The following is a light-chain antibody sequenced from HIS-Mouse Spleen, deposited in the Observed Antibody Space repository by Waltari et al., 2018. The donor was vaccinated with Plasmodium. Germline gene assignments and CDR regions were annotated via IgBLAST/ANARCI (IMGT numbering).Light chain of an antibody. V-gene: IGKV3-15*01. CDR3: QQYNNWSFT. Sequence: EIVMTKSPATLSLSPGERATLPCRASQSVSSNLAWYQQKPGQAPRLLIYGASTRATGIPARFSGSGSGTEFTLTISSLQSEDFAVYYCQQYNNWSFTFGPGTKVDIK. CDR1: QSVSSN. CDR2: GAS. J-gene: IGKJ3*01.